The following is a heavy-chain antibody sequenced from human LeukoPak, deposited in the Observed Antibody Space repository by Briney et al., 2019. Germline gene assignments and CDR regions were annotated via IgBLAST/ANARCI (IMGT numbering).Heavy chain of an antibody. CDR2: IYSGGST. J-gene: IGHJ4*02. Sequence: GGSLRLSCAASGFTFDDYGMSWVRQAPGKGLEWVSVIYSGGSTYYAASVEGRFTISRDNSKNTVYLRMNSLRVEDTAVYYCARAGPIDYWGQGTLVTVSS. V-gene: IGHV3-53*01. CDR1: GFTFDDYG. CDR3: ARAGPIDY.